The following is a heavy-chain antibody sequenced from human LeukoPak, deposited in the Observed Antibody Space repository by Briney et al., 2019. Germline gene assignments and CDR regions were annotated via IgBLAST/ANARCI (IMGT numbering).Heavy chain of an antibody. D-gene: IGHD6-13*01. CDR1: GGSISSGDYY. Sequence: PSQTLSLTCTVSGGSISSGDYYWSWIRQPPGKGLEWIGYIYYSGSTYYNPSLKSRVTISVDRSKNQFSLKLSSVTAADTAVYYCARGRQQLADAFDVWGQGTMVTVSS. J-gene: IGHJ3*01. V-gene: IGHV4-30-4*01. CDR2: IYYSGST. CDR3: ARGRQQLADAFDV.